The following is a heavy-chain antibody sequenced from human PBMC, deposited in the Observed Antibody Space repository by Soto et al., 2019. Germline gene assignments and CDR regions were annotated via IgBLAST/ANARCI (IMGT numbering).Heavy chain of an antibody. V-gene: IGHV1-69*06. Sequence: ASVKVSCKVSGSRFSNYVISWVRQAPGHGLEWLGRIIPIFNSTKYAQNFQGRVTITADKTTSTASLELSSLRSDDTAVYYCAREGRGKKAGYNGLVSLGYWGQGTLVTVSS. CDR2: IIPIFNST. CDR3: AREGRGKKAGYNGLVSLGY. CDR1: GSRFSNYV. J-gene: IGHJ4*02. D-gene: IGHD2-2*02.